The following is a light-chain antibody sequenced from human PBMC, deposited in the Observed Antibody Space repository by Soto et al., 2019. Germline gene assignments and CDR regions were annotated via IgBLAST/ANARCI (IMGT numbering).Light chain of an antibody. V-gene: IGKV1-6*01. J-gene: IGKJ1*01. CDR3: LQDYDYPRT. Sequence: AIQMTQSPSSLSASVGDRVTITCRASQGIRHELSWFQQRPGNAPTLLISAASRLQSGVPSRFSGRGSGTDFTLTISSLQPEDFATYYCLQDYDYPRTFGQGTKVEIK. CDR1: QGIRHE. CDR2: AAS.